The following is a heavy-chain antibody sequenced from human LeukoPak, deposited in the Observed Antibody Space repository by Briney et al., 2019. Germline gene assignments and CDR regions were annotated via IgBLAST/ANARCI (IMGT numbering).Heavy chain of an antibody. V-gene: IGHV4-59*01. Sequence: SETLSLTCTVSGGSISSYYWSWIRQPPGKGLEWIGYIYYSGSTNYNPSLKSRVTMSVDTSRSQFSLKLNSVTAADTAVYYCARVQGYFDSWGQGTLVIVSS. CDR3: ARVQGYFDS. J-gene: IGHJ4*02. CDR2: IYYSGST. CDR1: GGSISSYY.